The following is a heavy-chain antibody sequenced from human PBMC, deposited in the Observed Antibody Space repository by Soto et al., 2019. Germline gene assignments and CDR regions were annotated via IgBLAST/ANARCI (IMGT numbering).Heavy chain of an antibody. CDR1: GGAINSGGFY. CDR2: IFPTGST. CDR3: ARLVVVAVKVNCFDP. V-gene: IGHV4-31*03. J-gene: IGHJ5*02. Sequence: SETLSLTCTVSGGAINSGGFYWNWIRQYPGKGLEWIGYIFPTGSTHYNPSLKSRVTISVDTSKNQFSLKLSSLTAVDTALYYCARLVVVAVKVNCFDPWGQGTLVTVSS. D-gene: IGHD2-2*01.